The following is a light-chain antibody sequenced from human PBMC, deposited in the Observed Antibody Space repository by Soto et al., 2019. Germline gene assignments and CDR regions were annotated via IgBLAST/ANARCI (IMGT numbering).Light chain of an antibody. CDR1: QSVRTF. Sequence: EVVLTQSPATLSLSPGKRATLSCRASQSVRTFFAWYQQKPGQAPRLLIYDTSNRATGIPARFSGSGSVTDFPLTISSLEPEDFAVYYCQQRDIWPPLTFGGGTKVEIK. J-gene: IGKJ4*01. V-gene: IGKV3-11*01. CDR2: DTS. CDR3: QQRDIWPPLT.